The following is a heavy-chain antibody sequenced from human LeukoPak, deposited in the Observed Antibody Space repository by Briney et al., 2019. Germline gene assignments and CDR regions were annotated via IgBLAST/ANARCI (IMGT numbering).Heavy chain of an antibody. CDR1: GYTFNTRG. D-gene: IGHD3-22*01. CDR3: ARGMFDSSGSYFDY. CDR2: ISVQNGNR. J-gene: IGHJ4*02. V-gene: IGHV1-18*01. Sequence: ASVKVSCKASGYTFNTRGINWVRQAPGQGPEWMGWISVQNGNRNNAQKFQGRVTMTTDTSTSTAYMELRSLRSDDTAVYYCARGMFDSSGSYFDYWGQGTLVTVSS.